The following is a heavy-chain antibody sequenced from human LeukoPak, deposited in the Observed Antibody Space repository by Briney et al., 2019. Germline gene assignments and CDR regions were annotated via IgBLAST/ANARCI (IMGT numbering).Heavy chain of an antibody. J-gene: IGHJ4*02. CDR1: GFTFSSYA. V-gene: IGHV3-30*04. CDR3: ATDAARYSYVGSPGLAFDY. CDR2: ISYDGSNK. Sequence: PGGSLRLSCAASGFTFSSYAMHWVRQAPGKGLEWVAVISYDGSNKWSADSVKGRFTISRDNSKNTLYLQMNSLRPEDTAVYCCATDAARYSYVGSPGLAFDYWGQGAQVTVSS. D-gene: IGHD5-18*01.